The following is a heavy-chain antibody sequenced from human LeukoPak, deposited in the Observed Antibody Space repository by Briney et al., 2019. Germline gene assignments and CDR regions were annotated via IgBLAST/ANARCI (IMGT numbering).Heavy chain of an antibody. J-gene: IGHJ4*02. CDR1: GFAFRSYA. Sequence: GGSLRLSCAASGFAFRSYALSWVRQAPGKGLEWVSGFTGSGDATDYADSVKGRFTISRDNSKNTLSLPMNNLRAEDTAVYYCAKVYASGWSYFDYWGQGTLVTVSS. CDR3: AKVYASGWSYFDY. D-gene: IGHD6-19*01. CDR2: FTGSGDAT. V-gene: IGHV3-23*01.